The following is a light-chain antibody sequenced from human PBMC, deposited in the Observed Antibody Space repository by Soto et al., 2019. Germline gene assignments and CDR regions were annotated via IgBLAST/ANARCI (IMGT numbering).Light chain of an antibody. Sequence: EIVLTQSPGTLSLSPGERATLSCRASQSVSSSYLAWYQQKPGQAPRLLIYDASSRATGIPDRISGSGSGTDFTLTISRLEPEDFVVYYCQQYRTSPLTFGGGTKVDIK. CDR3: QQYRTSPLT. J-gene: IGKJ4*01. CDR2: DAS. CDR1: QSVSSSY. V-gene: IGKV3-20*01.